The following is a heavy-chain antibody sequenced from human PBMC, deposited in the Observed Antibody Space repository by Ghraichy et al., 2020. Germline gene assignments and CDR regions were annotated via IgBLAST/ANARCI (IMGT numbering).Heavy chain of an antibody. CDR2: ISSSSSYI. V-gene: IGHV3-21*01. Sequence: GESLNISCAASGFTFSSYSMNWVRQAPGKGLEWVSSISSSSSYIYYADSVKGRFTISRDNAKNSLYLQMNSLRAEDTAVYYCARDYSSGWFDPWGQGTLVTVSS. CDR3: ARDYSSGWFDP. J-gene: IGHJ5*02. CDR1: GFTFSSYS. D-gene: IGHD6-19*01.